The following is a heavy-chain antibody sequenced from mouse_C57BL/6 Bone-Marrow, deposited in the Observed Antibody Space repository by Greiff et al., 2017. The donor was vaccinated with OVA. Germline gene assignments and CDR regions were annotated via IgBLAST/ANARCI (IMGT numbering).Heavy chain of an antibody. D-gene: IGHD1-2*01. CDR1: GYTFTDYY. V-gene: IGHV1-19*01. J-gene: IGHJ1*03. CDR3: ARPLLRSFDV. CDR2: INPYNGGT. Sequence: EVQLQQSGPVLVKSGASVKMSCKASGYTFTDYYMNWVKQSHGKSLEWIGVINPYNGGTSYNQKFKGKATLTVDKSSSTAYMELNSLTSEDSAVYYCARPLLRSFDVWGTGTTVTVSS.